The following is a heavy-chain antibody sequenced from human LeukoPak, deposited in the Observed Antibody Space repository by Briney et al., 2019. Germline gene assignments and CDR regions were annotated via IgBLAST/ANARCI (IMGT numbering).Heavy chain of an antibody. J-gene: IGHJ4*02. CDR1: GGSFSGYY. V-gene: IGHV4-34*01. D-gene: IGHD5-18*01. CDR2: INHSGST. CDR3: ARENGYRYDY. Sequence: SETLSLTCAVYGGSFSGYYWSWIRQPPGKGLEWIGEINHSGSTNYNPSLKSRVTISVDTSKNQFSLKLSSVTAADTAVYYCARENGYRYDYWGQGTLVTVSS.